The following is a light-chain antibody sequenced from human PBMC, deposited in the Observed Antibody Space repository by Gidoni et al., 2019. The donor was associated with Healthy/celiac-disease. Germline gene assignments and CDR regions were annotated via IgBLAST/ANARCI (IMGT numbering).Light chain of an antibody. J-gene: IGKJ1*01. CDR2: AAS. CDR1: QSISSY. V-gene: IGKV1-39*01. CDR3: QQSYSTPRT. Sequence: IQMTQSPSSLSASVGDKVTITCRASQSISSYLHWYQQKPGNAPKLLIYAASSLQSGVPSRFSGSGSGTDFTLTISSLQPEDFATYYCQQSYSTPRTFGQGTKVEIK.